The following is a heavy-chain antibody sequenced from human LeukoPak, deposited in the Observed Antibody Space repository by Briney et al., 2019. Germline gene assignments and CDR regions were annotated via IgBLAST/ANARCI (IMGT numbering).Heavy chain of an antibody. V-gene: IGHV4-59*01. D-gene: IGHD1-1*01. J-gene: IGHJ3*02. CDR1: GASISSYY. CDR2: IYYSGST. CDR3: ARDRGSYYAFDI. Sequence: SETLSLTCTVSGASISSYYWSWIRQPPGKGLERIGHIYYSGSTNYNPSLKSRVTISVDTSKNQFSLKLSSMTAADTAMYYCARDRGSYYAFDIWGQGTMVTVSS.